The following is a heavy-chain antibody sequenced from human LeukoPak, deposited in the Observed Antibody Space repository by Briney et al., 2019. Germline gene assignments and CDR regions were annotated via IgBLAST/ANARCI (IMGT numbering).Heavy chain of an antibody. CDR3: ARDNWQLEVYLDY. V-gene: IGHV1-8*01. Sequence: ASVKVSCKASGYTFTSYDINWVRQATGQGLEWMGWMNPNSGNTGYAQKFQGRVTMTRNTSISTAYMELSSLRSEDTAVYYCARDNWQLEVYLDYWGQGTLVTVSS. D-gene: IGHD6-6*01. CDR2: MNPNSGNT. CDR1: GYTFTSYD. J-gene: IGHJ4*02.